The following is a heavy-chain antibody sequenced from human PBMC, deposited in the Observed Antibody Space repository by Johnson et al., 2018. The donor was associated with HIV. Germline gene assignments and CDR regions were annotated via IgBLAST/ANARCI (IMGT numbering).Heavy chain of an antibody. D-gene: IGHD6-19*01. CDR2: IYSGGST. Sequence: QVQLVESGGGVVQPGRSLRLSCAASGFTFSSYAMHWVRQAPGKGLEWVSVIYSGGSTYYADSVKGRFTISRDNSKNTLYLQMNSLRAEDTAVYYCARHKAVADAFDIWGQGTVVTVSS. V-gene: IGHV3-NL1*01. CDR3: ARHKAVADAFDI. CDR1: GFTFSSYA. J-gene: IGHJ3*02.